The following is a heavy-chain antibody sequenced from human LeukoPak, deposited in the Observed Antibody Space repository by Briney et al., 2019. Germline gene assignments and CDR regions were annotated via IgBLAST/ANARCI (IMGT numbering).Heavy chain of an antibody. CDR3: AGGFSGADF. CDR1: GFTFSASW. J-gene: IGHJ4*02. Sequence: GGSLRLSCAASGFTFSASWMTWVRQAPGKGLEWVANINQDGSEKYYVDSVKGRFTISRDNAKSSLHLQMNSLRVEDTALYYCAGGFSGADFWGQGTLVTVSS. CDR2: INQDGSEK. V-gene: IGHV3-7*03. D-gene: IGHD5-12*01.